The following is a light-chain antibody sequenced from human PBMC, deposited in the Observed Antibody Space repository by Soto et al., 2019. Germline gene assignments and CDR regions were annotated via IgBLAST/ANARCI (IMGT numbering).Light chain of an antibody. Sequence: DIQMTQSPSALSASVGDRVTITCRASENIRAWLAWYQQRPGKAPKLLIFKASTLHSGVPSRFRGRGFGKKFPSPHSSLQPDDFANIYCPQKNSYSSPFGRGTKL. CDR2: KAS. V-gene: IGKV1-5*03. CDR1: ENIRAW. J-gene: IGKJ2*01. CDR3: PQKNSYSSP.